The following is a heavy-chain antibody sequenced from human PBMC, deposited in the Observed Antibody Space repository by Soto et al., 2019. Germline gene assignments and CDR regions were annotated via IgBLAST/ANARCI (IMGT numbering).Heavy chain of an antibody. CDR3: ARHRGSRSNNNCFDP. Sequence: KASETLSLTCTVYGDSVSSGSFYWSWIRQPPGKGLEWIGSIYYNGRTDYNPSLKSRVTISVDTSETQFSLKLSSVTAADTAVYYCARHRGSRSNNNCFDPWSQGTLVTVSS. CDR2: IYYNGRT. V-gene: IGHV4-61*01. J-gene: IGHJ5*02. CDR1: GDSVSSGSFY. D-gene: IGHD3-10*01.